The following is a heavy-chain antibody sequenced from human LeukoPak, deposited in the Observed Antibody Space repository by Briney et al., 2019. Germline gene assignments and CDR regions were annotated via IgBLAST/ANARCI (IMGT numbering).Heavy chain of an antibody. V-gene: IGHV3-53*01. CDR2: IYSGGST. J-gene: IGHJ4*02. CDR3: ARRAGDYSHPYDY. CDR1: RLTVSSNC. Sequence: GGSLRLSCAASRLTVSSNCMSWVRQAPGKGLEWVSLIYSGGSTYYTDSVKGRFTISRDNSKNTLYLQMNSLRAEDTAVYYCARRAGDYSHPYDYWGQGILVTVSS. D-gene: IGHD3-22*01.